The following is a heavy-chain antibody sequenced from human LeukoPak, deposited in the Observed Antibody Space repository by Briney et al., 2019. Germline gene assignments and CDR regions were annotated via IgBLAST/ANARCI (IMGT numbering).Heavy chain of an antibody. CDR2: INPTSRNT. J-gene: IGHJ4*02. CDR1: GYTLSGYY. CDR3: ARWGGHFSD. D-gene: IGHD3-3*01. V-gene: IGHV1-2*02. Sequence: ASVKVSCKASGYTLSGYYIHWVRQAPGQGLEWMGWINPTSRNTNSAPRFQGRITLTSDTSISTAYMELNNVTSDDTATYYCARWGGHFSDWGQGTLVSVSS.